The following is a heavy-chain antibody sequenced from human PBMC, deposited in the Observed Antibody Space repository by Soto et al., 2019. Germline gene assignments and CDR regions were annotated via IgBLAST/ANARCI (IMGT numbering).Heavy chain of an antibody. Sequence: PGGSLRLSCAASGFTFSSYAMRWFRRAPGKGLEWVSAISGSGGSTYYADSVKGRFTISRDKAKTTLYLQMNSLRAEDTAVYYCAKDYGYSYGYRFDYWGQGTLVTVSS. CDR2: ISGSGGST. D-gene: IGHD5-18*01. CDR1: GFTFSSYA. CDR3: AKDYGYSYGYRFDY. V-gene: IGHV3-23*01. J-gene: IGHJ4*02.